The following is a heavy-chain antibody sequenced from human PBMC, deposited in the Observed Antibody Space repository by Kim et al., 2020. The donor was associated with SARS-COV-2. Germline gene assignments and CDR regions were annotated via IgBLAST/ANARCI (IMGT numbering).Heavy chain of an antibody. CDR1: GFTFSSYA. CDR2: ISYDGSNK. V-gene: IGHV3-30-3*01. J-gene: IGHJ4*02. CDR3: ARDRTTAMVTLAY. D-gene: IGHD5-18*01. Sequence: GGSLRLSCAASGFTFSSYAMHWVRQAPGKGLEWVAVISYDGSNKYYADSVKGRFTISRDNSKNTLYLQMNSLRAEDTAVYYCARDRTTAMVTLAYWGQGTLVTVSS.